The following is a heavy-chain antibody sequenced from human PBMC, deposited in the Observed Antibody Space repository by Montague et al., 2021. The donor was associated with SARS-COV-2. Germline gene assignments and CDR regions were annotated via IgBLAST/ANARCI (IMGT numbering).Heavy chain of an antibody. CDR3: ARDQTVSEWIWSGMDV. Sequence: SETLSLTCAVSGGSFSPYYWAWILQSPGKGLVWIGNIDHSGNTNYNPSLKSRVSIAVDTSSSQFFLYLTTVTAADAAVYYCARDQTVSEWIWSGMDVWGPGTTVTVSS. D-gene: IGHD5-12*01. CDR1: GGSFSPYY. V-gene: IGHV4-34*01. CDR2: IDHSGNT. J-gene: IGHJ6*02.